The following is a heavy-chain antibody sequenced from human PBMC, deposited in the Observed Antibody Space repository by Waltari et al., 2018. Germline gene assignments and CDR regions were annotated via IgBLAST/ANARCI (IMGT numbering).Heavy chain of an antibody. V-gene: IGHV1-58*01. J-gene: IGHJ4*02. CDR3: AAVPHIAARPGFDY. CDR2: IVVGSGNT. CDR1: GFTFTSSA. Sequence: QMQLVQSGPEVKKPGTSVKVSCKASGFTFTSSAVQWVRQARGQRLEWIGWIVVGSGNTNYAQKFQERVTMTRDMSTSTAYMELSSLRSEDTAVYYCAAVPHIAARPGFDYWGQGTLVTVSS. D-gene: IGHD6-6*01.